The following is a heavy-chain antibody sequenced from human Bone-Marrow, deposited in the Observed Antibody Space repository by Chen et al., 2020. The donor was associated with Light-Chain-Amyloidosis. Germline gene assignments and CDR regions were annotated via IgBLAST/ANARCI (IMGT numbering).Heavy chain of an antibody. J-gene: IGHJ4*02. CDR3: ARRRDGYNFDY. CDR2: IYPDDSDA. CDR1: GYTFPNYW. Sequence: EVQLEQSGPEVKKPGESLKISCKGSGYTFPNYWIGWVRQMPGKGLGGMGVIYPDDSDARYSPSLEGQVTISADKSITTAYLQWRSLKASDTAMYYCARRRDGYNFDYWGQGTLVTVSS. D-gene: IGHD5-12*01. V-gene: IGHV5-51*01.